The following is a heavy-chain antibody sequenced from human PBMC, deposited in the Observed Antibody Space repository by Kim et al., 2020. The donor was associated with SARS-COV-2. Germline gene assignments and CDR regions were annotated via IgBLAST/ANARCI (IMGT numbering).Heavy chain of an antibody. D-gene: IGHD3-22*01. Sequence: GVSLRLSCAASGFTFSSYGMHLVRQAPGKVLEWVAVIWYDGSNKSYAASVKGRFTISRDNSKNTLYLQMNSRRAEDTAVYYCARERGAMIVVVTDYDGM. J-gene: IGHJ6*01. V-gene: IGHV3-33*01. CDR3: ARERGAMIVVVTDYDGM. CDR2: IWYDGSNK. CDR1: GFTFSSYG.